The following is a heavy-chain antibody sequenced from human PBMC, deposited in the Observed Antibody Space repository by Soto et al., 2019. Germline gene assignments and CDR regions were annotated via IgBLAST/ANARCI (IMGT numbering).Heavy chain of an antibody. CDR1: GLAFSTADRA. CDR3: AHGRSTGKTIFFEY. D-gene: IGHD1-1*01. CDR2: IDGDDNK. V-gene: IGHV2-5*02. Sequence: QITLKESGPTLVKPTQTLTLTCTFSGLAFSTADRAVGWIRQAPGKALDWLALIDGDDNKRYSPALKNRLTIAADTSKKRVVLTMTDMDSVDTATYLCAHGRSTGKTIFFEYWGQGTLVTVSA. J-gene: IGHJ4*02.